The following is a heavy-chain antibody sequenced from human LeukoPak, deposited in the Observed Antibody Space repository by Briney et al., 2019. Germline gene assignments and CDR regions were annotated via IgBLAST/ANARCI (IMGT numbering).Heavy chain of an antibody. V-gene: IGHV3-30*18. CDR1: GFTFSNYA. CDR2: ISYDGIDI. J-gene: IGHJ4*02. Sequence: GGSLRLSCRASGFTFSNYAINWVRQAPGKGLEWVAAISYDGIDIAYADSVRGRFTISRDNSKNTLYLQMNSLRAEDTAVYYCAKGSEGPARGILFDYWGQGTLVTVSS. D-gene: IGHD2-2*01. CDR3: AKGSEGPARGILFDY.